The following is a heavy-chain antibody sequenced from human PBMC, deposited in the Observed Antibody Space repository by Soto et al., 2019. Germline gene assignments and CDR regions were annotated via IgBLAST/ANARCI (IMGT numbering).Heavy chain of an antibody. J-gene: IGHJ5*02. CDR1: GYTFTGYY. Sequence: GASVKVSCKASGYTFTGYYMHWVRQAPGQGLEWMGWINPNSGGTNYAQKFQGWVTMTRDTSISTAYMELSRLRPDDTAVYYCARGGSSSWYREGDWFDPWGQGTLVTVSS. V-gene: IGHV1-2*04. D-gene: IGHD6-13*01. CDR2: INPNSGGT. CDR3: ARGGSSSWYREGDWFDP.